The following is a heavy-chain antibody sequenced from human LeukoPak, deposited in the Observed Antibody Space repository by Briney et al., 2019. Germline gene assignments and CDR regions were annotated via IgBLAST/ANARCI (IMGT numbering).Heavy chain of an antibody. D-gene: IGHD6-13*01. Sequence: GGSLRLSCAASGFTFSSYAMSWVRQAPGKGLEWVSAISGSGGSTYYADSVKGRFTISRDNAKKSFYLQMNSLRAEDTAVYYCARVWRQQLELDHWGQGTLVIVSS. CDR1: GFTFSSYA. V-gene: IGHV3-23*01. CDR3: ARVWRQQLELDH. J-gene: IGHJ4*02. CDR2: ISGSGGST.